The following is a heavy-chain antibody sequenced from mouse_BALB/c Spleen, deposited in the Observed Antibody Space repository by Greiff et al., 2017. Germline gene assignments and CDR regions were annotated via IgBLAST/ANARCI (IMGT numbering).Heavy chain of an antibody. V-gene: IGHV1-7*01. CDR2: INPSTGYT. D-gene: IGHD1-1*01. Sequence: QVQLQQSGAELAKPGASVKMSCKASGYTFTSYWMHWVKQRPGQGLEWIGYINPSTGYTVYNQKFKDKATLTADKSSSTAYMQLSSLTSEDSAVYYCARPHSCGSSYEDYWGQGTPLTVSA. J-gene: IGHJ2*01. CDR1: GYTFTSYW. CDR3: ARPHSCGSSYEDY.